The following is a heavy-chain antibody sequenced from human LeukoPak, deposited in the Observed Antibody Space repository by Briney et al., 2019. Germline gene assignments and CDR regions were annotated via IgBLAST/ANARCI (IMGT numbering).Heavy chain of an antibody. CDR3: ARALYYYDSSGYYPNWFDP. Sequence: SEALSLTCTVSGGSISSSSYYWGWIRQPPGKGLEWIGSIYYSGSTYYNPSLKSRVTISVDTSKNQFSLKLSSVTAADTAVYYCARALYYYDSSGYYPNWFDPWGQGTLVTVSS. D-gene: IGHD3-22*01. CDR2: IYYSGST. J-gene: IGHJ5*02. V-gene: IGHV4-39*07. CDR1: GGSISSSSYY.